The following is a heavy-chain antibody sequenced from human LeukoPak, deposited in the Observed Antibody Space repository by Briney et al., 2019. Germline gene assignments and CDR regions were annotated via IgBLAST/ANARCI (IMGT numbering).Heavy chain of an antibody. D-gene: IGHD4-17*01. V-gene: IGHV1-69*06. CDR1: GGTFSSYA. CDR2: IIPIFGTT. J-gene: IGHJ4*02. CDR3: ARDRGGDYEFDY. Sequence: SVKVSCKASGGTFSSYAISWVRQAPGQGLEWMGGIIPIFGTTNYAQKFQDRVTITADKSTSTAYMELSSLRSEDTAVYYCARDRGGDYEFDYWGQGTLVTVSS.